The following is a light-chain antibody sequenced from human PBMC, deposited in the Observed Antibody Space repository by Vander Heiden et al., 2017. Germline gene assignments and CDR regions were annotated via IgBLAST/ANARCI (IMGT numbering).Light chain of an antibody. V-gene: IGLV3-21*02. CDR2: DDS. CDR3: QVWDSSHVV. J-gene: IGLJ2*01. CDR1: NIGGKS. Sequence: SYVLPQAPSVAGAPGQTASITCGGNNIGGKSVQWYQQKPGQAPVLVVYDDSDRPSGIPERFSGSNSGNTATLTISRVEAGDEADYYCQVWDSSHVVFGGGTKLTVL.